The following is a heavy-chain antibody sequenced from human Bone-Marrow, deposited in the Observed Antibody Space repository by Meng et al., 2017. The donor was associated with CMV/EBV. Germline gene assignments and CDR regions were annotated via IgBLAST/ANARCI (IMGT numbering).Heavy chain of an antibody. CDR3: ARGLGIMITFGGVIARDY. V-gene: IGHV1-8*01. D-gene: IGHD3-16*02. Sequence: YTFTSYDVNWVRPATGQGLEWMGWMNPNSGNTGYAQKFQGRVTMTRNTSMSTAYMELSSLRSEDTAVYYCARGLGIMITFGGVIARDYWGQGALVTVSS. CDR1: YTFTSYD. J-gene: IGHJ4*02. CDR2: MNPNSGNT.